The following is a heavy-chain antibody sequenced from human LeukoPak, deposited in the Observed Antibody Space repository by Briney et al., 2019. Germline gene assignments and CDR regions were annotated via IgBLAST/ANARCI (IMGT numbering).Heavy chain of an antibody. V-gene: IGHV3-23*01. CDR1: GFTFSSYT. CDR3: VKDGLDWGSYFDL. J-gene: IGHJ2*01. CDR2: ISGNA. Sequence: GGSLRLSCAASGFTFSSYTMNWVRQAPGKGLQWISAISGNAYYAASVQGRFTISRDNSKNTLYLQMNNLRAEDTAVYYCVKDGLDWGSYFDLWGRGTLVTVSS. D-gene: IGHD3-9*01.